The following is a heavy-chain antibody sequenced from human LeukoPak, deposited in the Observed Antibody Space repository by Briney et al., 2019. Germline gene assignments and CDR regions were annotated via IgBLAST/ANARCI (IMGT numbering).Heavy chain of an antibody. Sequence: GGSLRLSCAASGFTFSSYAMSLVRQAPGKGLEWVSAISGSGGSTYYADSVKGRFTISRDNSKNTLYLQMNSLRAEDTAVYYCAKDPGRDYDFWSGYSYYYGMDVWGQGTTVTVSS. CDR2: ISGSGGST. V-gene: IGHV3-23*01. CDR3: AKDPGRDYDFWSGYSYYYGMDV. J-gene: IGHJ6*02. CDR1: GFTFSSYA. D-gene: IGHD3-3*01.